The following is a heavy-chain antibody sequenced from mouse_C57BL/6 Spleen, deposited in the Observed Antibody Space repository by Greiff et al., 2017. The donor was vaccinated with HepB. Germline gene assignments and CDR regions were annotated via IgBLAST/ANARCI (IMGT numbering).Heavy chain of an antibody. CDR3: ARRSIYDGYYGAMDY. Sequence: EVKLMESGGGLVKPGGSLKLSCAASGFTFSDYGMHWVRQAPEKGLEWVAYISSGSSTIYYADTVKGRFTISIDNAKNTLFLQMTSLMSEDTAMYYCARRSIYDGYYGAMDYWGQGTSVTVSS. D-gene: IGHD2-3*01. V-gene: IGHV5-17*01. J-gene: IGHJ4*01. CDR2: ISSGSSTI. CDR1: GFTFSDYG.